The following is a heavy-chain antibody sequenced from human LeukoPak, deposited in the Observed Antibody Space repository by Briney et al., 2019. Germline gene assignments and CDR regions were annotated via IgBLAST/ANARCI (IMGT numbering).Heavy chain of an antibody. D-gene: IGHD5-24*01. V-gene: IGHV4-30-4*08. J-gene: IGHJ4*02. CDR2: IYYSGST. CDR3: AREDESQPLDY. Sequence: SQTLSLTCTVSGGSISSGDYYWSWIRQPPGKVREWIGYIYYSGSTYYNPSLKSRVTISVDTSKNQFSLKLSSVTAADTAVYYCAREDESQPLDYWGQGTLVTVSS. CDR1: GGSISSGDYY.